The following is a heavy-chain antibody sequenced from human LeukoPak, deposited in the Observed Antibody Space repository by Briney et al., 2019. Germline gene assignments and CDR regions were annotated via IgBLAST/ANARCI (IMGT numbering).Heavy chain of an antibody. V-gene: IGHV1-18*01. CDR2: ISAYNGNT. CDR1: GYTFTSYG. Sequence: ASVKVPCKASGYTFTSYGISWVRQAPGQGLEWMGWISAYNGNTNYAQKLQGRVSMTTDTSTSTAYMELRSLRSDDTAVYYCARSPTPIAAAVIWGQGTLVTVSS. J-gene: IGHJ4*02. D-gene: IGHD6-13*01. CDR3: ARSPTPIAAAVI.